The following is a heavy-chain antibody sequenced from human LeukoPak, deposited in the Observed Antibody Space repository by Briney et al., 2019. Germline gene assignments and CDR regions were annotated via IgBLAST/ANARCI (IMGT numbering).Heavy chain of an antibody. CDR3: AKGETYDFWSGQRGNWFDP. J-gene: IGHJ5*02. CDR1: GFTFDDYA. Sequence: PGRSLRLSCAASGFTFDDYAMHWVRQAPGKGLEWVSGISWNSGSIGYADSVKGRFTISRDNAKNSLYLQMNSLRAEDTALYHCAKGETYDFWSGQRGNWFDPWGQGTLVTVSS. CDR2: ISWNSGSI. D-gene: IGHD3-3*01. V-gene: IGHV3-9*01.